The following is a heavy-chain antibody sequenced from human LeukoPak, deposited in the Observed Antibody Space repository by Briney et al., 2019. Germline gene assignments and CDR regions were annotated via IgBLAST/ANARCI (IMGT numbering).Heavy chain of an antibody. Sequence: SETLSLTCTVSGGSISSYYWSWIRQPPGKGLEWIGYIYYSGSTNYNPSLKSRVTISVDTSENQFSLKLSSVTAADTAVYYCARRSRDGYNFDYWGQGTLVTVSS. CDR2: IYYSGST. CDR3: ARRSRDGYNFDY. CDR1: GGSISSYY. J-gene: IGHJ4*02. V-gene: IGHV4-59*08. D-gene: IGHD5-24*01.